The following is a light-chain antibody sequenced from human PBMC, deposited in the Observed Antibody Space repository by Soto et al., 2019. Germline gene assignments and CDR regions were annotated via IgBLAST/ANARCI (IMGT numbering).Light chain of an antibody. J-gene: IGKJ5*01. Sequence: EIVMTQSPGTLSVSTGERATLSCRAGQGVTTNFAWYQQKSGQSPRLLIYDVSIRATGVPARFSGTGSETDFTLTISGLQSEDSAVYFCQQYNNWPFSFGQGTLLEI. V-gene: IGKV3-15*01. CDR1: QGVTTN. CDR3: QQYNNWPFS. CDR2: DVS.